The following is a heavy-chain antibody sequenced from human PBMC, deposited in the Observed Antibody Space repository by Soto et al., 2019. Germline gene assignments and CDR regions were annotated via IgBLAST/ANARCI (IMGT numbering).Heavy chain of an antibody. V-gene: IGHV1-2*04. CDR3: ARTAARRTTSSYFYTDA. Sequence: ASVKVSCKASGYTFTGYYMHWVRQAPGQGLEWMGWINPNSGGTNYAQKFQGWVTMTRDTSISTAYMELSRLRSDDTAVYYCARTAARRTTSSYFYTDAWRERTTVIVSS. CDR1: GYTFTGYY. D-gene: IGHD6-6*01. CDR2: INPNSGGT. J-gene: IGHJ6*03.